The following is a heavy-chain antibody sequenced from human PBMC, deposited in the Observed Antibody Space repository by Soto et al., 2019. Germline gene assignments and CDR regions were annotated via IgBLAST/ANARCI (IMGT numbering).Heavy chain of an antibody. V-gene: IGHV3-23*01. CDR3: ARDMVRGFPGPETDY. CDR2: ISGSGGST. D-gene: IGHD3-10*01. J-gene: IGHJ4*02. Sequence: PGGSLRLSCAASGFTFSSYAMSWVRQAPGKGLEWVSAISGSGGSTFYADSVKGRFTISRDNSKNTLYLQMNSLRAEDTAVYYCARDMVRGFPGPETDYWGQGTLVTVSS. CDR1: GFTFSSYA.